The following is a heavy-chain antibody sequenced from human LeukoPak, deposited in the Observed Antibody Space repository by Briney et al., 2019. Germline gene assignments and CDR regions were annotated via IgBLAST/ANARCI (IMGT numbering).Heavy chain of an antibody. CDR1: GGSISSYY. CDR2: IYYSGST. V-gene: IGHV4-59*01. J-gene: IGHJ6*02. Sequence: SETLSLTCTVSGGSISSYYWSRIRQPPGKGLEWIGYIYYSGSTNYNPSLKSRVTISVDTSKNQFSLKLSSVTAADTAVYYCARKGWNILTGYYNGMDVWGQGTTVTVSS. D-gene: IGHD3-9*01. CDR3: ARKGWNILTGYYNGMDV.